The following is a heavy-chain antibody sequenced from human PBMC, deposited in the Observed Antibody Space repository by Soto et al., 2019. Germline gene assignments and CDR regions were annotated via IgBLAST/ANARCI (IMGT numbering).Heavy chain of an antibody. CDR2: INPNSGET. Sequence: QVQLVQSGAEVKKPGASVKVSCKASGYTFTGYYMHWMRQAPGQGLEWMGWINPNSGETDYAQNFQGWVTMSRDMSISTAYMELSRLKSNGTAVYYCARGGGLNYYYAIDVWGKGTRVTVSS. CDR1: GYTFTGYY. CDR3: ARGGGLNYYYAIDV. V-gene: IGHV1-2*04. J-gene: IGHJ6*04.